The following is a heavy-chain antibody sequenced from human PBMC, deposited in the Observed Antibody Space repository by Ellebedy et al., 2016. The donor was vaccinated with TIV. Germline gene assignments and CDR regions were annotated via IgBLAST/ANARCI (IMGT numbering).Heavy chain of an antibody. D-gene: IGHD5-24*01. CDR2: INVSGGT. V-gene: IGHV4-34*01. Sequence: MPSETLSLTCAVYGGSFSGYYWSWIRQPPGKGLEWIGEINVSGGTNYNPSLKSRVTISVDTSKNQFSLKLSSVTAADTAVYYCARERDGYNSAFDIWGQGTMVTVSS. CDR3: ARERDGYNSAFDI. J-gene: IGHJ3*02. CDR1: GGSFSGYY.